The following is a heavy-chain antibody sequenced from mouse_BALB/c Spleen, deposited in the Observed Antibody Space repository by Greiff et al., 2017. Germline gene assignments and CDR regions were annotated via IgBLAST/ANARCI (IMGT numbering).Heavy chain of an antibody. CDR1: GFNIKDTY. CDR2: IDPANGNT. V-gene: IGHV14-3*02. J-gene: IGHJ3*01. Sequence: EVMLVESGAELVRSGASVKLSCTASGFNIKDTYMHWVKQRPEQGLEWIGRIDPANGNTKYDPKFQGKATITADTSSNTAYLQLSSLTSEDTAVYYCDSLAWFAYWGEGTLVTVSA. CDR3: DSLAWFAY.